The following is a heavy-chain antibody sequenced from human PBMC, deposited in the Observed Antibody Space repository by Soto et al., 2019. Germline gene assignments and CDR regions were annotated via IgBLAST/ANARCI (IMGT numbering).Heavy chain of an antibody. CDR1: GGSISSGGYY. V-gene: IGHV4-31*03. Sequence: QVQLQESGPGLVKPSQTLSLTCTVSGGSISSGGYYWSLIRQHPGKGLEWIGYIYYSGSTYYNPSLKSRVTISVDTSKNQFSLKLSSVTAADTAVYYCARDFVDGSGALDYWGQGTLVTVSS. D-gene: IGHD3-10*01. CDR3: ARDFVDGSGALDY. CDR2: IYYSGST. J-gene: IGHJ4*02.